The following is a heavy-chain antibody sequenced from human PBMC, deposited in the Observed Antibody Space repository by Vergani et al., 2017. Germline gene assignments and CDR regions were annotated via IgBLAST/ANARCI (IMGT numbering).Heavy chain of an antibody. CDR1: GGSVRTSIGYY. J-gene: IGHJ6*02. CDR3: ARGGWGTVTTFFHYGMDV. Sequence: QVQLQESGPGLVKPSQTLSLSCTVSGGSVRTSIGYYWTWIRQPAGKTLEWIGEIFSSGTTNYNPSLKSRVTISVDTSKNQFSLKLSSVTAADTAVYYCARGGWGTVTTFFHYGMDVWGQGTTVTVSS. D-gene: IGHD4-17*01. CDR2: IFSSGTT. V-gene: IGHV4-61*10.